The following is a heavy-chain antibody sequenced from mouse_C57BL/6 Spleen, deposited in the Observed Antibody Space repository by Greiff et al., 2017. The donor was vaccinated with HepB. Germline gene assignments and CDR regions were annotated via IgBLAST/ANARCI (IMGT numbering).Heavy chain of an antibody. V-gene: IGHV14-2*01. Sequence: EVKLVESGAELVKPGASVKLSCTASGFNIKDYYMHWVKQRTEQGLEWIGRIDPEDGETKYAPKFQGKATITADTSSNTAYLQLSSLTSEDTAVYYCARSVWDERYFDVWGTGTTVTVSS. CDR1: GFNIKDYY. CDR2: IDPEDGET. CDR3: ARSVWDERYFDV. D-gene: IGHD4-1*01. J-gene: IGHJ1*03.